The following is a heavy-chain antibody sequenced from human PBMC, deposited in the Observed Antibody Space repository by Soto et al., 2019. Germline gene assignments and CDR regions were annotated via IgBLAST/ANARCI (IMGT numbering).Heavy chain of an antibody. D-gene: IGHD2-2*01. Sequence: PSETLSLTCTVSGGSISSSSYYWGWIRQPPGKGLEWIGSIYYSGSTYYNPSLKSRVTISVDTSKNQFSLKLSSVTAADTTVYYIAILSVVVVPAAMYYYYYMDVWGKGTTVTVSS. CDR3: AILSVVVVPAAMYYYYYMDV. V-gene: IGHV4-39*01. CDR1: GGSISSSSYY. CDR2: IYYSGST. J-gene: IGHJ6*03.